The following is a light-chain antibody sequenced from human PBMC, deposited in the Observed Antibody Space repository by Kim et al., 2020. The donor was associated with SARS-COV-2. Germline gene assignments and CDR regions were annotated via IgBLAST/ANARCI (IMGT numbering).Light chain of an antibody. V-gene: IGLV6-57*03. CDR3: QSYDSSNPWV. CDR2: EHN. J-gene: IGLJ3*02. CDR1: SGSIASNF. Sequence: NFMLTPPHSVSESLGKTVTISCTRSSGSIASNFVQWYQQRPGSAPTTVIYEHNQRFSGVPDGFSGSIDSSSNSASLTISGLRAEDEADYYCQSYDSSNPWVFGGGTQLPVL.